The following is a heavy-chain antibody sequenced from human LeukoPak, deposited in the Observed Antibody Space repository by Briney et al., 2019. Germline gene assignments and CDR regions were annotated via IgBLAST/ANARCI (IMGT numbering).Heavy chain of an antibody. V-gene: IGHV3-23*01. Sequence: GSLRLSCAASGFTFSTYAMTWVRQAPGKGLGWVSAISGSGDTTYYADSVKGRFTISRDNSQNTLYLQMNSVRAEDTAIYYCARGTRRTSCWGDLDYWGQGTLVTVSS. J-gene: IGHJ4*02. D-gene: IGHD2-2*01. CDR2: ISGSGDTT. CDR1: GFTFSTYA. CDR3: ARGTRRTSCWGDLDY.